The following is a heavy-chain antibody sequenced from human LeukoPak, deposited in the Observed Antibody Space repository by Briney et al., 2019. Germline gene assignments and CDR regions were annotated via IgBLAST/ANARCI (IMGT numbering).Heavy chain of an antibody. CDR1: GFTFSSYW. Sequence: PGGSLRLSCAASGFTFSSYWMSWVRQAPGKGLEWVANIKQDGSEKYYVDSVKGRFTISRDNAKNSLYLQMNSLRAEDTAVYYCARFVRVDTAMVNRDYWGQGTLVTVSS. J-gene: IGHJ4*02. D-gene: IGHD5-18*01. CDR2: IKQDGSEK. V-gene: IGHV3-7*01. CDR3: ARFVRVDTAMVNRDY.